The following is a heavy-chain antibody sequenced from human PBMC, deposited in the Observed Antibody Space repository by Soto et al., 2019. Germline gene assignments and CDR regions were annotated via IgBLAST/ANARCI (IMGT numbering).Heavy chain of an antibody. CDR2: IYYSGST. J-gene: IGHJ4*02. D-gene: IGHD6-19*01. Sequence: SESLSLTCAVSGGSISSSSYYWGWNRQPPGKGLEWIGYIYYSGSTNYNPSLKSRVTISVDTSKNQFSLRLRSVTAADTAVYYCARGGRAVAGLDSWGQGFLVTVSS. V-gene: IGHV4-61*05. CDR3: ARGGRAVAGLDS. CDR1: GGSISSSSYY.